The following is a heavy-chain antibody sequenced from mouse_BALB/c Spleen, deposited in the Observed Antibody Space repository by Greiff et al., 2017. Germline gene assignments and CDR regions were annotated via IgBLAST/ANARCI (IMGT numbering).Heavy chain of an antibody. Sequence: EVKLVESGGGLVKPGGSLKLSCAASGFTFSDYYMYWVRQTPEKRLEWVATISDGGSYTYYPDSVKGRFTISRDNAKNNLYLQMSSLKSEDTAVYYCARAPYGNYLAWFAYWGQGTLVTVSA. CDR1: GFTFSDYY. CDR3: ARAPYGNYLAWFAY. J-gene: IGHJ3*01. V-gene: IGHV5-4*02. D-gene: IGHD2-1*01. CDR2: ISDGGSYT.